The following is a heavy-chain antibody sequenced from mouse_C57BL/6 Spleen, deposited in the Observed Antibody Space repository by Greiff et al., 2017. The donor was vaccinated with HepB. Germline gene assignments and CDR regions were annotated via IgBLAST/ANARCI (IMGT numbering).Heavy chain of an antibody. D-gene: IGHD2-1*01. CDR1: GYTFTSYW. J-gene: IGHJ4*01. V-gene: IGHV1-55*01. CDR2: IYPGSGST. Sequence: QVQLQQSGAELVKPGASVKMSCKASGYTFTSYWITWVKQRPGQGLEWIGDIYPGSGSTNYNEKFKSKATLTVDTSSSTAYMQLSSLTSEDSAVYYCARTDGNYVDYYAMDYWGQGTSVTVAS. CDR3: ARTDGNYVDYYAMDY.